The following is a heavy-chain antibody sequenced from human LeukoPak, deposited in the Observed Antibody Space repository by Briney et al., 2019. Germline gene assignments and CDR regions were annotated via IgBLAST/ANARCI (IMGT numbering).Heavy chain of an antibody. V-gene: IGHV3-64*01. CDR3: AKDLFAGDSVAGYFDY. D-gene: IGHD6-19*01. CDR1: GFTFSTYP. Sequence: PGGSLRLSCAASGFTFSTYPMYWVRQAPGRGPEYVSGINNNGVRTYYAKSVKGRFTISRDNSKNTVYLQMNSLRVEDTAVYYCAKDLFAGDSVAGYFDYWGQGTLVTVSS. J-gene: IGHJ4*02. CDR2: INNNGVRT.